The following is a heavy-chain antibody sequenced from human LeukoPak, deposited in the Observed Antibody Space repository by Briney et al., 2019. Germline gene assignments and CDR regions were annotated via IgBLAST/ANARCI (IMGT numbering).Heavy chain of an antibody. V-gene: IGHV4-59*12. CDR2: IYYSGST. Sequence: SETLSLTCTVSSGSISSYYWSWIRQPPGKGLEGIGYIYYSGSTNYNPSLKSRVTISVDASKNHFSLKLSSVTAADTAVYYCARVLAAAGNNWFDPWGQGTLVTVSS. CDR3: ARVLAAAGNNWFDP. J-gene: IGHJ5*02. D-gene: IGHD6-13*01. CDR1: SGSISSYY.